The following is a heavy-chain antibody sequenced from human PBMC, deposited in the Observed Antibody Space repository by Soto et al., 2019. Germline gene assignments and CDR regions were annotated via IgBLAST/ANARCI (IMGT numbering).Heavy chain of an antibody. J-gene: IGHJ6*04. CDR2: INAGNGNT. CDR3: AADQCSGGSCYYDYYYGMDV. V-gene: IGHV1-3*01. Sequence: ASVKVSCKASGYTFTSYAMHWVRQAPGQRLEWMGWINAGNGNTKYSQKFQGRVTITRDTSASTAYMELSSLRSEDTAVYYCAADQCSGGSCYYDYYYGMDVCHKGTRVTVSS. CDR1: GYTFTSYA. D-gene: IGHD2-15*01.